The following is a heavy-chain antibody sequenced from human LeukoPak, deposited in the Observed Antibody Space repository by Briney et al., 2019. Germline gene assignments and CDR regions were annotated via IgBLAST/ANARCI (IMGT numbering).Heavy chain of an antibody. J-gene: IGHJ4*02. V-gene: IGHV4-34*01. Sequence: SETLSLTCAVYGGSFSGYYWSWLRQPPGKGLEWIGEINHSGSTNYNPSLKSRVTISVDTSKNQFSLRLNSVTAADTAVYYCARFSQYYDSPTHYLDYWGQGILVTVSS. CDR3: ARFSQYYDSPTHYLDY. D-gene: IGHD2/OR15-2a*01. CDR2: INHSGST. CDR1: GGSFSGYY.